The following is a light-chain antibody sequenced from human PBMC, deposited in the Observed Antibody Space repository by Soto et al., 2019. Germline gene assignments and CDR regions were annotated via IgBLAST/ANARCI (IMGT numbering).Light chain of an antibody. CDR3: CSFAGL. Sequence: QSVLTQPRSVSGSPGQSVAISCAGTSSDVGRYNYVSWYQQYPGKAPKLIIYDVTKRPSGVPDRFSGSKSGNTASLTISGLQAEDEADYYCCSFAGLFGGGTKVNVL. V-gene: IGLV2-11*01. CDR1: SSDVGRYNY. CDR2: DVT. J-gene: IGLJ2*01.